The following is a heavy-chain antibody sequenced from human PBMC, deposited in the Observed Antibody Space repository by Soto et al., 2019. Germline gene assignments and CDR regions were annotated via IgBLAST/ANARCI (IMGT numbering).Heavy chain of an antibody. CDR3: ARGYRAITIFGVVIGSDYYYGMDV. J-gene: IGHJ6*02. CDR2: MNPNGGNT. CDR1: GYTFTSYD. D-gene: IGHD3-3*01. V-gene: IGHV1-8*01. Sequence: ASVKVSCKASGYTFTSYDINWVRQATGQGLEWMGWMNPNGGNTGYAQKFQGRVTMTRNTSISTAYMELSSLRSEDTAVYYCARGYRAITIFGVVIGSDYYYGMDVRGQGTTVTVSS.